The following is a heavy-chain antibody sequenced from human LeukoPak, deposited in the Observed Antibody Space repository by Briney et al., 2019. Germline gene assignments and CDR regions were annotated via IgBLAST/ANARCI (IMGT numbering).Heavy chain of an antibody. CDR1: GFTFRTYA. CDR2: ISGSGGST. D-gene: IGHD3-3*01. Sequence: GGSLRLSCTASGFTFRTYAMTWVPEAPGKGLEWVSVISGSGGSTYYADSVKGRFTNSRDNSHNTLYLQRNGLRAEDTAVYYCAKAFDFWSGLDYWGQATLVTVSS. V-gene: IGHV3-23*01. J-gene: IGHJ4*02. CDR3: AKAFDFWSGLDY.